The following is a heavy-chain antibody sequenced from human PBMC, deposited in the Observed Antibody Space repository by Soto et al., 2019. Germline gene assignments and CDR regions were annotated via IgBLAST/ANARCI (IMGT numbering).Heavy chain of an antibody. CDR1: GYTFTSYA. D-gene: IGHD3-9*01. CDR3: ARDCDILNGYYHDMDI. Sequence: ASVKVSCKASGYTFTSYAMHWVRQAPGQRLEWMGWINAGNGNTKYSQKFQGRVTITRDTSASTAYMELSSLRSEDTAVYYCARDCDILNGYYHDMDICGQGTTVTVS. CDR2: INAGNGNT. J-gene: IGHJ6*02. V-gene: IGHV1-3*01.